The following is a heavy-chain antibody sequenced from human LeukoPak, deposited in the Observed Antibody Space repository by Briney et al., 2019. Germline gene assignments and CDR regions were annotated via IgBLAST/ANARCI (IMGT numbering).Heavy chain of an antibody. CDR2: IKQDGSEK. V-gene: IGHV3-7*03. CDR1: GFTFSSYW. D-gene: IGHD2-2*01. CDR3: ARVVDDIVVVPAAMGY. J-gene: IGHJ4*02. Sequence: GGSLRLSCAASGFTFSSYWMSWVRQAPGKGLEWVANIKQDGSEKYYVDSVKGRFTISRDNAKNSLYLQMNSLRAEDTAVYYCARVVDDIVVVPAAMGYWGQGTLVAVSS.